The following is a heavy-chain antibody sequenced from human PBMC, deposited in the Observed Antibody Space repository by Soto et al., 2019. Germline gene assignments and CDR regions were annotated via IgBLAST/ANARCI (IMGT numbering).Heavy chain of an antibody. CDR1: GFSLSTSGVG. V-gene: IGHV2-5*01. J-gene: IGHJ6*02. Sequence: QITLKESGPTLVKPTQTLTLTCTFSGFSLSTSGVGVGWIRQPPGKALEWLALIYWNDDKRYSPSLKSRLTITKDTSKNQVVLTMTNMDPVDTATNYWAHRAGYYYGMDVWGQGTTVTVSS. CDR2: IYWNDDK. CDR3: AHRAGYYYGMDV.